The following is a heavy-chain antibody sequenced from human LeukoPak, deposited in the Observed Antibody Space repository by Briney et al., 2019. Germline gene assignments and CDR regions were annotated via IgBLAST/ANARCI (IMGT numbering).Heavy chain of an antibody. CDR2: ISGSGGST. J-gene: IGHJ4*02. CDR1: GFTFSSYG. V-gene: IGHV3-23*01. D-gene: IGHD3-9*01. CDR3: AKSYYDILTGSDY. Sequence: GGTLRLSCAASGFTFSSYGMSWVRQAPGKGLEWVSAISGSGGSTYYADSVKGRFTISRDNSKNTLYLQMNSLRAEDTAVYYCAKSYYDILTGSDYWGQGTLVTVSS.